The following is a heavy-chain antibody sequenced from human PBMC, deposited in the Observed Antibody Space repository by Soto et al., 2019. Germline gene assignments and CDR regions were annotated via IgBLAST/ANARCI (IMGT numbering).Heavy chain of an antibody. CDR3: AKDGVGDWNYPSHYYYYMDV. CDR2: ISYDGSNK. CDR1: GFTFSSYG. D-gene: IGHD1-7*01. J-gene: IGHJ6*03. V-gene: IGHV3-30*18. Sequence: PGGSMRLSSAASGFTFSSYGMHWVRQAPGKGLEWVAVISYDGSNKYYADSVKGRFTISRDNSKNTLYLQMNSLRAEDTAVYYCAKDGVGDWNYPSHYYYYMDVWGKGTTVTVSS.